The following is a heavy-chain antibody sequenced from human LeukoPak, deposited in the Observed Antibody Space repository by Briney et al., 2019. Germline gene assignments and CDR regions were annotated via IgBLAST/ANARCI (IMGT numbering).Heavy chain of an antibody. Sequence: PGGSLRLSCIGTGFTFSSDAMGWVRQAPGKGLEWVSGISGSGGSTYYADSVKGRFTVSRDDSKNTLYLQMNSLRVEDTAVYYCTKDRARMWVQVANWGQGTLVTVSS. D-gene: IGHD2-15*01. CDR2: ISGSGGST. J-gene: IGHJ4*02. V-gene: IGHV3-23*01. CDR1: GFTFSSDA. CDR3: TKDRARMWVQVAN.